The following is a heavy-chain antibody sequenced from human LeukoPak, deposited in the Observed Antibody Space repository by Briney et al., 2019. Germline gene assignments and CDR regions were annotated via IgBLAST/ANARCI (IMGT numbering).Heavy chain of an antibody. CDR1: GFTFSSYE. D-gene: IGHD2-15*01. J-gene: IGHJ5*02. CDR2: ISSSSSTI. Sequence: GGSLRLSCAASGFTFSSYEMNWVRQAPGKGLEWVSYISSSSSTIYYADSVKGRFTISRDNAKNSLYLQMNSLRAEDTALYHCARDRGYCSGGSCYNWFDPWGQGTLVTVSS. V-gene: IGHV3-48*03. CDR3: ARDRGYCSGGSCYNWFDP.